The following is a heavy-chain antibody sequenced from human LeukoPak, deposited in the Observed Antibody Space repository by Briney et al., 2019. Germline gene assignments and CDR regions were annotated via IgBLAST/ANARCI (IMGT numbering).Heavy chain of an antibody. CDR1: GFTFDDYA. V-gene: IGHV3-9*01. CDR2: ISWNSGSI. D-gene: IGHD3-3*01. J-gene: IGHJ5*02. CDR3: ARTYYDFWSGYQGWFDP. Sequence: GRSLRLSCAASGFTFDDYAMHWVRQAPGKGLEWVSGISWNSGSIGYADSVKGRFTISRDNAKNSLYLQMNSLRAEDTALYYCARTYYDFWSGYQGWFDPWGQGTLVTVSS.